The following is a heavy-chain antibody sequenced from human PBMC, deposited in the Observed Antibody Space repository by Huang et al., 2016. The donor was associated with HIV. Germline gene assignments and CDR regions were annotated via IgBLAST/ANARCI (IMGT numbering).Heavy chain of an antibody. CDR3: ARDRGAVAVTSPGY. D-gene: IGHD6-19*01. CDR1: GYTFTSYG. J-gene: IGHJ4*02. CDR2: ISAYNCHT. Sequence: QVQLVQSGAEVKKPGASVKVSCKASGYTFTSYGISWVRQAPGQMLEWMGCISAYNCHTNYAQKLQGIFTMTTETSTSTAYMELRSLRSDDTAVYYCARDRGAVAVTSPGYWGQGTLVTVSS. V-gene: IGHV1-18*01.